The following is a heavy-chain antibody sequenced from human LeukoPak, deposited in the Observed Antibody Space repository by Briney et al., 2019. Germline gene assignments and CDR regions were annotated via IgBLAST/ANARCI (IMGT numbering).Heavy chain of an antibody. CDR1: GGSISSSSYY. Sequence: SETLSLTCTVSGGSISSSSYYWSWIRQPPGKGLEWIGYIYYSGSTNYNPSLKSRVTISVDTSKNQFSLKLSSVTAADTAVYYCARGRGYFDYWGQGTLVTVSS. CDR3: ARGRGYFDY. V-gene: IGHV4-61*01. J-gene: IGHJ4*02. CDR2: IYYSGST.